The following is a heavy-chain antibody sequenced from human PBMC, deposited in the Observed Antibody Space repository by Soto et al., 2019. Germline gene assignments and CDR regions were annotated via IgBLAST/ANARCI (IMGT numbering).Heavy chain of an antibody. CDR2: MNPNSGNT. Sequence: QVQLVQSGAEVKKPGASVKVSCRASGYTFTSYDINWVRQATGQGLEWMGWMNPNSGNTGYAQKFQGRVTRTRNTSISTAYMELSSLTSDDTAVYYCARSTNDYGDRHWGQGTLVTVSS. V-gene: IGHV1-8*01. CDR1: GYTFTSYD. D-gene: IGHD4-17*01. J-gene: IGHJ4*02. CDR3: ARSTNDYGDRH.